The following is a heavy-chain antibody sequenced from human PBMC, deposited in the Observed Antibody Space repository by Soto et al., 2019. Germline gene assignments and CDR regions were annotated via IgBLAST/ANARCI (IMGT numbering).Heavy chain of an antibody. CDR2: IYYSGST. CDR1: GGSISSGGYY. J-gene: IGHJ6*02. V-gene: IGHV4-31*03. Sequence: SETLSLTCTVSGGSISSGGYYWSWIRQHPGKGLEWIGYIYYSGSTYYNPSLKSRVTISVDTSKNQFSLKLSSVTAADTAVYYCARGGAVAGPVYYYYYGMDVWGQGTTVTVS. D-gene: IGHD6-19*01. CDR3: ARGGAVAGPVYYYYYGMDV.